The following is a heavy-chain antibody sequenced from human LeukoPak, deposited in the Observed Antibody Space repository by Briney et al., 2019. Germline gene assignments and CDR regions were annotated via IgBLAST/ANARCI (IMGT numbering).Heavy chain of an antibody. J-gene: IGHJ5*02. Sequence: ASVKVSCKASGYTFTSYGISWVRQAPGQGLEWMGWISAYNGNTNYAQKLQGRVTMTTDTSTSTAYMELRSLRSEDTAVYYCARDNSVEDTAWWFDPWGRGTLVTVSS. CDR2: ISAYNGNT. V-gene: IGHV1-18*01. D-gene: IGHD4-23*01. CDR3: ARDNSVEDTAWWFDP. CDR1: GYTFTSYG.